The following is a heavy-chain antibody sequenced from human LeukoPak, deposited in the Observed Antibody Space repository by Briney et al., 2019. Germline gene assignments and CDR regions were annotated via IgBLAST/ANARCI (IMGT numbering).Heavy chain of an antibody. CDR3: ARVGARRALDY. Sequence: SETLSLTCTVSGGSISSSSYYWGWIRQPPGKGLEWIGSIYYSGSTYYNPSLKSRVTISVDTSKNQFSLKLSSVTAADTAVYYCARVGARRALDYWGQGTLVTVSS. J-gene: IGHJ4*02. D-gene: IGHD1-26*01. V-gene: IGHV4-39*07. CDR2: IYYSGST. CDR1: GGSISSSSYY.